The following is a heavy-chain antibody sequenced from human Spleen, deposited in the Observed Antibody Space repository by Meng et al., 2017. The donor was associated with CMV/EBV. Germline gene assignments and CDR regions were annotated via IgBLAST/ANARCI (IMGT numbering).Heavy chain of an antibody. Sequence: GGSLRLSCAASGFGFSNFDMHWVRQAPGKGLEWVAMTSYDESKKYYTDSVKGRFTISRDNSKRVLYLHMDGLRVEDTAVYHCAKDLSTNLYYFHGMDVWGQGTTVTVSS. J-gene: IGHJ6*02. CDR2: TSYDESKK. D-gene: IGHD3-9*01. V-gene: IGHV3-30*12. CDR3: AKDLSTNLYYFHGMDV. CDR1: GFGFSNFD.